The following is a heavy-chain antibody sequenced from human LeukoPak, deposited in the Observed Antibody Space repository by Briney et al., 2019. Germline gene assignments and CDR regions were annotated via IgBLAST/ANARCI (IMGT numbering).Heavy chain of an antibody. D-gene: IGHD2-2*02. V-gene: IGHV4-38-2*02. J-gene: IGHJ4*02. CDR2: IYHSGSA. CDR1: GYSITSGYN. CDR3: VRYCSGTTCYTRAVDY. Sequence: SETLSLTCTVSGYSITSGYNWAWIRQPPGKVLEWIGSIYHSGSAYYNPSLKGRVTISVDTSKNQFSLKLSSVTAADTAVYYCVRYCSGTTCYTRAVDYWGQGTLVTVSS.